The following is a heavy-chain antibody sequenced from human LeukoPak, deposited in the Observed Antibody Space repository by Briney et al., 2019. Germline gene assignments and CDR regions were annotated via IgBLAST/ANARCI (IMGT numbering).Heavy chain of an antibody. D-gene: IGHD6-13*01. CDR1: GYTLTELS. J-gene: IGHJ3*02. V-gene: IGHV1-24*01. CDR3: ARAPLASAAIYAFDI. Sequence: ASVKVSCKVSGYTLTELSMHWVRQAPGKGLEWMGGFDPDDGETIYAQKFQGRVTITTDESTSTAYMELSSLRSEDTAVYYCARAPLASAAIYAFDIWGQGTMVTVSS. CDR2: FDPDDGET.